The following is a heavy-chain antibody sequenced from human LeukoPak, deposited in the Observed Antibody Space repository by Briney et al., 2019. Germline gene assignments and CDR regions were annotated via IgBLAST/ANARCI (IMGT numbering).Heavy chain of an antibody. D-gene: IGHD2/OR15-2a*01. CDR1: GGSISSHY. CDR3: ARFVRFFPNWFDP. Sequence: SETLSLTCTVSGGSISSHYWSWIRQPPGKGLEWIGYIYYSGSTNYNPSLKSRVTISVDTSKNQFSLKLSSVTAADPAVYYCARFVRFFPNWFDPWGQGTLVTVSS. V-gene: IGHV4-59*11. CDR2: IYYSGST. J-gene: IGHJ5*02.